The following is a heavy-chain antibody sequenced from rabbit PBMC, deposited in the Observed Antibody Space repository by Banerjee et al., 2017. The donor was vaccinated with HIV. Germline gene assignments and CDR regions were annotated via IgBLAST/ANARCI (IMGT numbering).Heavy chain of an antibody. Sequence: QEQLEESGGDLVKPKGSLTLTCKASGFSFSGSYWICWVGPGPGKGLEWIGCIAGGGSGSTYYASWAKGRFTISKTSSTVTLQMTSLTAADTATYFCARDDGGYGGDGYSNLWGPGTLVTVS. CDR2: IAGGGSGST. CDR3: ARDDGGYGGDGYSNL. V-gene: IGHV1S45*01. J-gene: IGHJ4*01. CDR1: GFSFSGSYW. D-gene: IGHD8-1*01.